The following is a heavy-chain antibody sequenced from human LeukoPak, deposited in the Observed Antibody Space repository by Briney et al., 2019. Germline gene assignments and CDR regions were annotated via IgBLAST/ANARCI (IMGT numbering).Heavy chain of an antibody. J-gene: IGHJ4*02. D-gene: IGHD5-12*01. CDR3: AKDGYGGGGYFDY. V-gene: IGHV3-30*02. CDR1: GFTFKSYG. CDR2: IQYDGAIK. Sequence: GGSLRLSRAASGFTFKSYGMHWVRQAPGKGLEWVTFIQYDGAIKYYADSVKGRFTISRDNSKNMLYLQMNSLRPEDTAVYYCAKDGYGGGGYFDYWGQGTLVTVSS.